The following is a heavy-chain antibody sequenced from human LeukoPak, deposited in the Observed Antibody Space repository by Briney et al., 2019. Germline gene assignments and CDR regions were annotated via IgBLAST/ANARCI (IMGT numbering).Heavy chain of an antibody. CDR2: ISHSGST. V-gene: IGHV4-38-2*02. CDR1: GYSISSGFH. D-gene: IGHD3-22*01. Sequence: NPSETLSLTCTVPGYSISSGFHWAWIRQPPGRGLEWIGSISHSGSTHFNPSLKSRLIISLDTSKNQFSLKLTSVTATDTAVYYCARYYDLSGGAYWGQGTLVTVSS. J-gene: IGHJ4*02. CDR3: ARYYDLSGGAY.